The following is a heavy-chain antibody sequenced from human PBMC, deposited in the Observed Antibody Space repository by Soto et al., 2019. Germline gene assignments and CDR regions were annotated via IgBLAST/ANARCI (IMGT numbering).Heavy chain of an antibody. V-gene: IGHV3-23*01. Sequence: HPGGSLRLSCAASGFTFSSYAMSWVRQAPGKGLEWVSAISGSGGSTYYADSVKGRFTISRDNSKNTLYLQMNSLRAEDTAVYYCAKGDVDTAMVTGDAFDIWGQGTMVTVSS. CDR1: GFTFSSYA. CDR3: AKGDVDTAMVTGDAFDI. CDR2: ISGSGGST. J-gene: IGHJ3*02. D-gene: IGHD5-18*01.